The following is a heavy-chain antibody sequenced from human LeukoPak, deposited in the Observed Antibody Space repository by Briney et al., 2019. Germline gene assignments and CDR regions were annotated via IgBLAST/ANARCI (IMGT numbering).Heavy chain of an antibody. CDR1: GFYFGDYS. D-gene: IGHD5-18*01. CDR3: VGDQGDTQFDSGELIPLAH. Sequence: GGSLRLSCGVSGFYFGDYSMNWVRQTPEKGLEWLSSIASSGTYIYYADSVKGRVTISRDNAKNSLFLQMSRLRAEDTAVYYCVGDQGDTQFDSGELIPLAHWGQGTLVIVSS. CDR2: IASSGTYI. J-gene: IGHJ4*02. V-gene: IGHV3-21*01.